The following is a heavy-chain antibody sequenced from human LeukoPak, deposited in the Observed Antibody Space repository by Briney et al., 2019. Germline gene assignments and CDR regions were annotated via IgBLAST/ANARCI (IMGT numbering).Heavy chain of an antibody. D-gene: IGHD2-15*01. V-gene: IGHV4-59*12. Sequence: PSETLSLTCTVSGGSISSYYWSWIRQPPGKGLEWIGYIYYSGSTNYNPSLKSRVTISVDTSKNQFSLKLSSVTAADTAVYYCARKVDPTSFDYWGQGTLVTVSS. CDR3: ARKVDPTSFDY. CDR2: IYYSGST. CDR1: GGSISSYY. J-gene: IGHJ4*02.